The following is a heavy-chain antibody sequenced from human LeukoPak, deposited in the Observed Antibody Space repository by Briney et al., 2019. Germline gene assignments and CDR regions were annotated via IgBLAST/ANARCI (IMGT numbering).Heavy chain of an antibody. V-gene: IGHV3-23*01. D-gene: IGHD1-26*01. CDR3: AKARGSYYGNFDY. Sequence: GGSLRLSCAASGFTFDDYGMSWVRQAPGKGLEWVSAISGSGGSTYYADSVKGRFTISRDNSKNTLYLQMNSLRAEDTAVYYCAKARGSYYGNFDYWGQGTLVTVSS. CDR2: ISGSGGST. J-gene: IGHJ4*02. CDR1: GFTFDDYG.